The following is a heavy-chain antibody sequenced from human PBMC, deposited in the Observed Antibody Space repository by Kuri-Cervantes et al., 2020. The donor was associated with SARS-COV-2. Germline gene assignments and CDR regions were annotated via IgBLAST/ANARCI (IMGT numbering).Heavy chain of an antibody. CDR3: ARVYYDILTGYFWFDP. Sequence: GESLKISCAASGFTFSSYAMSWVRQAPGKGLEWVSAISGSGGSTYYADSVKGRFTISRDNAKNSLYLQMNSLRAEDTAVYYCARVYYDILTGYFWFDPWGQGTLVTVSS. D-gene: IGHD3-9*01. V-gene: IGHV3-23*01. CDR2: ISGSGGST. J-gene: IGHJ5*02. CDR1: GFTFSSYA.